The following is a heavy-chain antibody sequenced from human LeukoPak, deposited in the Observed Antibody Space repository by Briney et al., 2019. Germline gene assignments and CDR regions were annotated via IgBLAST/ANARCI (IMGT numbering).Heavy chain of an antibody. Sequence: GGPLRLSCAASGFTFSDYYMSWIRQAPGKGLEWVSYISSSGSTIYYAGSVKGRFTISRDNAKNSLYLQMNSLRAEDTAVYYCARETYSSGSFDYWGQGTLVTVPS. D-gene: IGHD6-19*01. V-gene: IGHV3-11*01. J-gene: IGHJ4*02. CDR2: ISSSGSTI. CDR3: ARETYSSGSFDY. CDR1: GFTFSDYY.